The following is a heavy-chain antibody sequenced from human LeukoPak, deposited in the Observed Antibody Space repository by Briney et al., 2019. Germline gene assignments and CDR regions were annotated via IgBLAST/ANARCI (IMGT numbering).Heavy chain of an antibody. D-gene: IGHD2-15*01. CDR1: GGSISSYY. Sequence: PSETLSLTCTVSGGSISSYYWSWFRQPPGKGLEWIGYAYHTGSTSSNPSLKSRATMSVDTSKNQFSLRLTSLTAADTAVYYCARDFQRLGSDAFDFWGQGTMVTVSS. J-gene: IGHJ3*01. V-gene: IGHV4-59*01. CDR3: ARDFQRLGSDAFDF. CDR2: AYHTGST.